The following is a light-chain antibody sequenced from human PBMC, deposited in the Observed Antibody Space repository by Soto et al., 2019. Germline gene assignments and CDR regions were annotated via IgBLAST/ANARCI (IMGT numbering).Light chain of an antibody. CDR3: QQYNNWRT. J-gene: IGKJ1*01. V-gene: IGKV3-15*01. CDR2: GAS. Sequence: VFTQSPCTLSLSPDEGATLSCRASQSISQSLAWYQQRPGQAPRLLIYGASTRATGIPARFSGSGSGTEFTLTISSLQSEDFAVYYCQQYNNWRTFGQGTKVDIK. CDR1: QSISQS.